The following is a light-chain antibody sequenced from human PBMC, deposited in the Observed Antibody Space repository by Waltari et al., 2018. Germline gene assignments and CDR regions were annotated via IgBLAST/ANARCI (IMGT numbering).Light chain of an antibody. CDR1: QSVSNAY. V-gene: IGKV3-20*01. CDR2: GAS. CDR3: QYYGASPPMYT. J-gene: IGKJ2*01. Sequence: EIVLTQSPGTLSLSPGERAILSCRTSQSVSNAYIAWYQQKPGQAPRLLTYGASTRATGIPDRFSGSGSGTDFALSISRLETEDFAVYYCQYYGASPPMYTFCQGTKVEIK.